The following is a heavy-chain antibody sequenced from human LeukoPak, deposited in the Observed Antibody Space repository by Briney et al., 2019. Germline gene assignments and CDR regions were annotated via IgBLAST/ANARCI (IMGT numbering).Heavy chain of an antibody. Sequence: ASVKVSCKASGYTFSSYGLRWVRQAPGQGLEWMGWISTYNGNTNYVQKFQGRFTMTTDTSTSTAYMELRSLRSDDTAVYYCARAYGDRIWFGESHPTLYYYYYMDVWGKGTTVTISS. CDR3: ARAYGDRIWFGESHPTLYYYYYMDV. CDR1: GYTFSSYG. D-gene: IGHD3-10*01. CDR2: ISTYNGNT. J-gene: IGHJ6*03. V-gene: IGHV1-18*01.